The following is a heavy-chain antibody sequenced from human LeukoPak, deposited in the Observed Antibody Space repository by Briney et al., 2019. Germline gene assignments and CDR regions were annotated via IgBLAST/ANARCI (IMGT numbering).Heavy chain of an antibody. CDR3: ARADYDYVWGSYRQYYFDY. CDR1: GYTFTSYG. CDR2: IIPNSGGT. J-gene: IGHJ4*02. V-gene: IGHV1-2*02. Sequence: GASVKVSCKASGYTFTSYGISWVRQAPGQGLEWMGWIIPNSGGTNYAQKFQGRVTMTRDTSISTAYMELSRLRSDDMAVYYCARADYDYVWGSYRQYYFDYWGQGTLVTVSS. D-gene: IGHD3-16*02.